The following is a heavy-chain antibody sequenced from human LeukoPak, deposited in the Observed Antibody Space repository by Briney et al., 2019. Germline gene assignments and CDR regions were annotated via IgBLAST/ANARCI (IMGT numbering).Heavy chain of an antibody. J-gene: IGHJ4*02. V-gene: IGHV3-21*01. D-gene: IGHD5-24*01. CDR1: GFTFSTYS. CDR2: ISSSSSYI. Sequence: GGSLRLSCAASGFTFSTYSMTWVRQAPGKGLEWVSSISSSSSYIYYADSMKGRFTILRDNSKNTLYLQMNSLRAEDTAVYYCAKDQFLDYWGQGTLVTVSS. CDR3: AKDQFLDY.